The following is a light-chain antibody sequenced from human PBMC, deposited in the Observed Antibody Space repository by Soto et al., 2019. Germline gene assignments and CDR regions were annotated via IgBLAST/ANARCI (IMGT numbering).Light chain of an antibody. V-gene: IGKV3-15*01. J-gene: IGKJ1*01. Sequence: EIVMTQSPATLSVSPGERATLSCRASQSVSSNLAWYQQKPGQAPRLLIYGASTRATGIPARFSGSGSGTELILTISSLQSEDFAVYYCQQYNNWPHWTFGQGTKVEIK. CDR1: QSVSSN. CDR3: QQYNNWPHWT. CDR2: GAS.